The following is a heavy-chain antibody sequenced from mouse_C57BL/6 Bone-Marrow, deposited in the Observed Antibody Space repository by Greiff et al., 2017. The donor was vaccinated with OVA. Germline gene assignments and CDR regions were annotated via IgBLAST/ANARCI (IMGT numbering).Heavy chain of an antibody. D-gene: IGHD2-4*01. Sequence: QVQLQQPGAELVKPGASVKLSCKASGYTFTSYWMHWVKQRPGPGLEWIGMIHPNSGSTNYNEKFKSKATLTVDKSSSTAYMQLSSLTSEDSAVYYCAREGDYDETYWGQGTLVTVSA. J-gene: IGHJ3*01. CDR3: AREGDYDETY. CDR2: IHPNSGST. CDR1: GYTFTSYW. V-gene: IGHV1-64*01.